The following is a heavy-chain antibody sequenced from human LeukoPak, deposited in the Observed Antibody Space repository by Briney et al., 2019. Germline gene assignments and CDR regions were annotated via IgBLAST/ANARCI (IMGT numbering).Heavy chain of an antibody. CDR2: ISAYNVNT. CDR3: ATDPGAEYCGGDCYSGVLDY. V-gene: IGHV1-18*01. D-gene: IGHD2-21*02. J-gene: IGHJ4*02. Sequence: ASVKVSCKASGYTFTSYGFSWVRQAPGQGLEWMGWISAYNVNTNYAQKRQGRVTMTTDTSTNTAYMELRSLRSDDTAVYYCATDPGAEYCGGDCYSGVLDYWGPGSLVTVSS. CDR1: GYTFTSYG.